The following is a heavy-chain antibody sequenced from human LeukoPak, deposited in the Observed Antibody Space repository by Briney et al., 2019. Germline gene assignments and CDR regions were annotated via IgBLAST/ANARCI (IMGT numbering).Heavy chain of an antibody. J-gene: IGHJ5*02. Sequence: SAKVSCKASGYSFVLYRISWVRQAPGQGLEWMGGIIPIFGTANYAQKFQGRVTITADESTSTAYMELSSLRSEDTAVYYCARDSPVGATPFDPWGQGTLVTVSS. CDR2: IIPIFGTA. V-gene: IGHV1-69*13. D-gene: IGHD1-26*01. CDR1: GYSFVLYR. CDR3: ARDSPVGATPFDP.